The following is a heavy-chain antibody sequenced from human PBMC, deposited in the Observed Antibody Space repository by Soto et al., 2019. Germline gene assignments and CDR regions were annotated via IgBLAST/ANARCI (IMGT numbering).Heavy chain of an antibody. CDR3: ARGRAIAAATYYYYGMDV. CDR2: INHSGST. V-gene: IGHV4-34*01. J-gene: IGHJ6*02. Sequence: QVQLQQWGAGLLKPSETLSLTCAVYGGSFSGYYWSWIRQPPGKGLEWIGEINHSGSTNYNPSLKSRVNISVDTSKNQFSLKLSSVTAADTAVYYCARGRAIAAATYYYYGMDVWGQGTTVTVSS. D-gene: IGHD6-13*01. CDR1: GGSFSGYY.